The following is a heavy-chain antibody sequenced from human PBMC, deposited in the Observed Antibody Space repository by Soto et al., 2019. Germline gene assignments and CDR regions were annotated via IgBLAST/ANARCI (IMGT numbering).Heavy chain of an antibody. J-gene: IGHJ4*02. CDR2: IIPILGIA. CDR3: AKGPPRSGYITYYLDS. CDR1: GGTFSSYT. V-gene: IGHV1-69*02. Sequence: SVKVSCKASGGTFSSYTISWVRQAPGQGLEWMGRIIPILGIANYAQKFQGRVTITADKSTSTAYMQMDSLGVEDTAVYYCAKGPPRSGYITYYLDSWGEGTLVTVSS. D-gene: IGHD3-22*01.